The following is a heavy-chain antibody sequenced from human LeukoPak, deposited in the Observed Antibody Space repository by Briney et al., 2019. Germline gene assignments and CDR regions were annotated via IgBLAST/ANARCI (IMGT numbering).Heavy chain of an antibody. J-gene: IGHJ5*02. CDR2: IYYSGST. D-gene: IGHD1-1*01. V-gene: IGHV4-39*07. Sequence: SETLSLTCTVSGGSISSSSSYWGWVRQPPGKGLEWIGTIYYSGSTYYNPSLKSRVTISVDTSKNQFSLKLTSVTAADTALYYCARGKLTLDWFDPWGQGTLVTVSS. CDR3: ARGKLTLDWFDP. CDR1: GGSISSSSSY.